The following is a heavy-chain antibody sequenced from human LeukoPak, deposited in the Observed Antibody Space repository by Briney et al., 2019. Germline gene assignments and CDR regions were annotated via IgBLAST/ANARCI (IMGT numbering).Heavy chain of an antibody. CDR2: INTANGKT. D-gene: IGHD2-2*02. Sequence: ASVKLPCKASGYSFTDYAMHWVRQAPGQRLEWMGWINTANGKTKYSQKFQHRVTITRDTSATTAYMELSSLRSEDTAVFYCARDLYLKNWFDPWGLGTLVTVSS. CDR3: ARDLYLKNWFDP. CDR1: GYSFTDYA. J-gene: IGHJ5*02. V-gene: IGHV1-3*04.